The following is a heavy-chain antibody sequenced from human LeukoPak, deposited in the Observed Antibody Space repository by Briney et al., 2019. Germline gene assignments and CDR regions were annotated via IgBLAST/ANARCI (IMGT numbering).Heavy chain of an antibody. D-gene: IGHD3-10*01. CDR3: ARAGYGSGSYNIDY. Sequence: ASVTVSCTASGYTFTIYGISWVRQAPGQRLEWMGWISAYNGNTNYAQKLQGRVTMTTDTSTSTAYMELRSLRSDDTAVYYCARAGYGSGSYNIDYWGQGTLVTVSS. CDR2: ISAYNGNT. V-gene: IGHV1-18*01. J-gene: IGHJ4*02. CDR1: GYTFTIYG.